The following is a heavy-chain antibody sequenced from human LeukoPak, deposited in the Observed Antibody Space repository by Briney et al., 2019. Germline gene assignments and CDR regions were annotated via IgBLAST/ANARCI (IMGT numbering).Heavy chain of an antibody. J-gene: IGHJ4*02. D-gene: IGHD2-2*01. V-gene: IGHV3-66*01. Sequence: GGSLRLSCAASGFTVSNNYMSWVRQAAGKGLEWVSFIYSGDNTYYADSVKGRFTISRDNSRNTLYLQMNTLRAEDTAVYYRARGRKYCSSTSSCYAGDFDYWGQGTLVTVSS. CDR1: GFTVSNNY. CDR2: IYSGDNT. CDR3: ARGRKYCSSTSSCYAGDFDY.